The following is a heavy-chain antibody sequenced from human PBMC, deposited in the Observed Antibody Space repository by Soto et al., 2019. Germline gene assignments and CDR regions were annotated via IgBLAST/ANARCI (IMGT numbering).Heavy chain of an antibody. D-gene: IGHD1-7*01. J-gene: IGHJ5*02. CDR3: ARSPYNWNYSWFDP. Sequence: ETLSLTCTVSGGSISSYYWSWIRQPPGKGLEWIGYIYYSGSTNYNPSLKSRVTISVDTSKNQFSLKLSSVTAADTAAYYCARSPYNWNYSWFDPWGQGXMVTVYS. CDR1: GGSISSYY. CDR2: IYYSGST. V-gene: IGHV4-59*01.